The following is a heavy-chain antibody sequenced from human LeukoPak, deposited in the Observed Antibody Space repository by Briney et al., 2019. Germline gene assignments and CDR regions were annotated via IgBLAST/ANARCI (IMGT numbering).Heavy chain of an antibody. CDR2: INPNSGGT. CDR1: GYTFTGYY. V-gene: IGHV1-2*02. D-gene: IGHD3-10*01. Sequence: ASVKVSCKASGYTFTGYYMHWVRQAPGQGLEWMGWINPNSGGTNYAQKFQGRVTMTRDTSISTAYMELSRLRSDDTAVYYCARVRYGSGSYPYFDYWGQGTLVTVSS. J-gene: IGHJ4*02. CDR3: ARVRYGSGSYPYFDY.